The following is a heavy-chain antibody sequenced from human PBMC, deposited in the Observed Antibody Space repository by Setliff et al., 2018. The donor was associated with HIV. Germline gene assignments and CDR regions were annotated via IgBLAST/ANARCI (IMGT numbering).Heavy chain of an antibody. D-gene: IGHD1-1*01. Sequence: SETLSLTCAVSGYSISSAFYWAWSRQAPGKGLEWIGTIYQSGTTFYNPSLKSRVTISVDTSKNHFSLKLTSVTAADTAVYYCGGAAPRTGQGTIDYWGQGTLVTVSS. J-gene: IGHJ4*02. CDR3: GGAAPRTGQGTIDY. V-gene: IGHV4-38-2*01. CDR2: IYQSGTT. CDR1: GYSISSAFY.